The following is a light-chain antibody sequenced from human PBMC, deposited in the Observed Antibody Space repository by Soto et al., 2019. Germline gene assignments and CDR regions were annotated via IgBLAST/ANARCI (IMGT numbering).Light chain of an antibody. CDR2: EGN. V-gene: IGLV6-57*04. J-gene: IGLJ2*01. CDR3: QSYDSRTVV. Sequence: NFKLTQPHSVSESPGKTVTISCTRSSGSIASNYVQWYQQRPGSAPTTVIYEGNQRPSGVPDRFSGSTDGSSNSASLTISGLQTEDEADYYCQSYDSRTVVFGGGSKLTVL. CDR1: SGSIASNY.